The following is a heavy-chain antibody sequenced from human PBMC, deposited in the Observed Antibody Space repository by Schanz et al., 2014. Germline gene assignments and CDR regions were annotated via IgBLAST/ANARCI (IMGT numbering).Heavy chain of an antibody. CDR3: AATFDSSGYYFDS. J-gene: IGHJ4*02. V-gene: IGHV1-46*03. D-gene: IGHD3-22*01. Sequence: QVQLVQSGAEVKKPGASVKVSCKASGYTFTSYSMHWVRQAPGQGLEWMGIINLSGGSTNNAQKFQGRLTMTRDTSTSTVYMELSGLRSEDTAVYYCAATFDSSGYYFDSWGQGTLVTVSS. CDR2: INLSGGST. CDR1: GYTFTSYS.